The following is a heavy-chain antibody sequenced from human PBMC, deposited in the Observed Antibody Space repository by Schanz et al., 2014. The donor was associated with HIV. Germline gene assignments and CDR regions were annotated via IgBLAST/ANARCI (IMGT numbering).Heavy chain of an antibody. Sequence: QVQLVESGGGVVQPGRSLRLSCAASGFTFDSYGIHWVRQAPGKGLEWVAVISYDGNNKKYADSVKGRFTISRDNSKNTLYLQMKSLRPEDTAVYYCAKDRNHYDSRYRGKGNYYYYYGMDVWGQGTTVTVSS. D-gene: IGHD3-22*01. CDR2: ISYDGNNK. V-gene: IGHV3-30*18. J-gene: IGHJ6*02. CDR1: GFTFDSYG. CDR3: AKDRNHYDSRYRGKGNYYYYYGMDV.